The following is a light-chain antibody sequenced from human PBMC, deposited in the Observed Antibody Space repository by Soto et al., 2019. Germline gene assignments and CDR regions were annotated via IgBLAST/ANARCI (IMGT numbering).Light chain of an antibody. J-gene: IGKJ2*01. Sequence: EIVLTQSPGTLSLSPGERATLSCRARQSVSSSYLAWYQQKPGQAPRLLIYGASSRATGIPDRFSGSGSGTDFTLTISRLEPEDFAVYFCQQYGDSPPNTFGQGTKV. CDR3: QQYGDSPPNT. CDR2: GAS. V-gene: IGKV3-20*01. CDR1: QSVSSSY.